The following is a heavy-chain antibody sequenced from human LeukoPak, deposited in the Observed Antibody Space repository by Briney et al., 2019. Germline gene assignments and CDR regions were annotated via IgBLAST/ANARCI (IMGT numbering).Heavy chain of an antibody. V-gene: IGHV4-59*12. CDR3: VLAPNSNWFDF. D-gene: IGHD2-8*01. J-gene: IGHJ5*01. Sequence: PSETLSLPCRVSGGSISGFYWNLIRPSPEKGLEWIAVTHYSGTTNYNPSLKSRVTISIDTSRQQFFLKLSSVTAADTAVYYCVLAPNSNWFDFWGQGTRVTVSS. CDR1: GGSISGFY. CDR2: THYSGTT.